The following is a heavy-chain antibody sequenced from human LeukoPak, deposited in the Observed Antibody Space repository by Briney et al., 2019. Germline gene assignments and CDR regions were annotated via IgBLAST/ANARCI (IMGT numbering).Heavy chain of an antibody. CDR1: GYSFTSSW. J-gene: IGHJ4*02. D-gene: IGHD5-24*01. CDR2: IYPGDSDT. Sequence: GASLQISCKGSGYSFTSSWIGWVRQLPGKGLECMGIIYPGDSDTTYSPSFQGLVTMSADKSIRTAYLQWSSLKASDTAMYYCARIRDGYNSLFDCWGQGTLVTVSS. V-gene: IGHV5-51*01. CDR3: ARIRDGYNSLFDC.